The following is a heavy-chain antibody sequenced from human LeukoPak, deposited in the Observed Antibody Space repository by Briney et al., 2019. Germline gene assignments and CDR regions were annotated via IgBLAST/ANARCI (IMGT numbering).Heavy chain of an antibody. V-gene: IGHV3-23*01. D-gene: IGHD1-26*01. CDR2: ISGSGGST. CDR3: ARLGGSYYTY. Sequence: GGSLRLSCAASGFTLSSYAMSWVRQAPGKGLEWVSAISGSGGSTYYADSVKGRFTISRDNSKNTLYLQMNSLRAEDTAVYYCARLGGSYYTYWGQGTLITVSS. J-gene: IGHJ4*02. CDR1: GFTLSSYA.